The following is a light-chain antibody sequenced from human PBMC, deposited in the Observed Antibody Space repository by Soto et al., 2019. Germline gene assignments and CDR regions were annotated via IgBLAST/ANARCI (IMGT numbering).Light chain of an antibody. Sequence: DIVMTQSPDSLAVSLGERATINCKSSQTVLYSSNNKKYLAWYQQKPGQPPKLLIYWASTRESGFPDRFSGSGSGTDFTLTISSLQAEDVAVYYCQQYYNTPITFGQGTRLEIK. V-gene: IGKV4-1*01. CDR1: QTVLYSSNNKKY. CDR2: WAS. J-gene: IGKJ5*01. CDR3: QQYYNTPIT.